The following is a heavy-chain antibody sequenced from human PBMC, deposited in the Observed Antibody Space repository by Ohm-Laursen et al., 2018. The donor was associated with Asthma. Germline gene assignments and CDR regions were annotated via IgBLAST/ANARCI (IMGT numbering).Heavy chain of an antibody. J-gene: IGHJ6*02. Sequence: SLRLSCAASKFTFSNHWMNWVRQAPGKGLEWVANINPDGRETRHVDSVKGRFTISRDNAKDSLSLQMNSLRVEDTAVYYCARDRFVTTFPYYYYYYGMDVWGQGTTVTVSS. CDR3: ARDRFVTTFPYYYYYYGMDV. V-gene: IGHV3-7*01. CDR2: INPDGRET. D-gene: IGHD3-16*01. CDR1: KFTFSNHW.